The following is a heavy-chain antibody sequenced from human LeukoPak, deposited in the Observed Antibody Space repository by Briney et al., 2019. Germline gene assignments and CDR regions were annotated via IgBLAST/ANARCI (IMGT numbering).Heavy chain of an antibody. V-gene: IGHV1-46*01. CDR1: GYTFTSYY. J-gene: IGHJ6*03. CDR3: AREYCGGDCYPYYYYYYMDV. CDR2: INPSGGST. Sequence: ASVKVSCKASGYTFTSYYMHWVRQAPGQGLEWMGIINPSGGSTSYAQKFQGRVTMTRDTSTSTVYMELSSLRSEDTAVYYCAREYCGGDCYPYYYYYYMDVWGKGTTVTVSS. D-gene: IGHD2-21*01.